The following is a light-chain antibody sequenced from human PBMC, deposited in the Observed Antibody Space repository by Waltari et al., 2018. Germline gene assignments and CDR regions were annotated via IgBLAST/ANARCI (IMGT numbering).Light chain of an antibody. Sequence: QSVLPQPPSVSAAPGQRVTTSCTRRSSNIGPGYDVHWYQQLPGTAPKLLIEGNSNRPSGVPDRFSGSKSGTSASLAITGLQAEDEADYYCQSYDSSRRWVFGGGTKLTVL. CDR1: SSNIGPGYD. V-gene: IGLV1-40*01. CDR3: QSYDSSRRWV. J-gene: IGLJ3*02. CDR2: GNS.